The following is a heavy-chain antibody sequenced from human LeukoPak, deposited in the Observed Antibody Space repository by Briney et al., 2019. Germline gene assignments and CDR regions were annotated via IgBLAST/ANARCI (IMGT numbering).Heavy chain of an antibody. J-gene: IGHJ4*02. CDR2: ISGSGGST. Sequence: GGSLRLSCAASGFTFSSYAMSWVRQAPGKGLEWVSAISGSGGSTYYADSVKGRFTISRDNSKNTLYLQMNSLRAEDTAVYYCAKDRITIFGGGYYFDYWGQGTLVTVSS. CDR1: GFTFSSYA. D-gene: IGHD3-3*01. V-gene: IGHV3-23*01. CDR3: AKDRITIFGGGYYFDY.